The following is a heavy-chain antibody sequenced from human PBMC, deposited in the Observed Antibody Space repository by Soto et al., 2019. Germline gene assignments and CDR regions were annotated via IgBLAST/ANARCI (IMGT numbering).Heavy chain of an antibody. CDR1: GFTFDVYG. V-gene: IGHV3-20*04. J-gene: IGHJ4*02. CDR3: ARGVKSYYYDSSGYYYFDY. Sequence: PGGSLRLSCAASGFTFDVYGMSWVRQAPGKGLEWVSGNDWNGGSTGYADSVKGRFTISRDNAKNSLYLQMNSLRAEDTALYYCARGVKSYYYDSSGYYYFDYWGQGTLVTVSS. D-gene: IGHD3-22*01. CDR2: NDWNGGST.